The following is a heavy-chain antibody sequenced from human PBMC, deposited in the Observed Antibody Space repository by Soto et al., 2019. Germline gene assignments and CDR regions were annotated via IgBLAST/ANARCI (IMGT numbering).Heavy chain of an antibody. J-gene: IGHJ6*02. Sequence: PSKNPELTSTVYGGSISSSSYYWGWIRQPPGKGLEWIGSIYYSGSTYYNPSLKSRVTISVDTSKNQFSLKLSSVTAADTAVYYCARLGYCSSTSCYNEPLGMDVCVQVTTVT. D-gene: IGHD2-2*02. CDR3: ARLGYCSSTSCYNEPLGMDV. CDR2: IYYSGST. V-gene: IGHV4-39*01. CDR1: GGSISSSSYY.